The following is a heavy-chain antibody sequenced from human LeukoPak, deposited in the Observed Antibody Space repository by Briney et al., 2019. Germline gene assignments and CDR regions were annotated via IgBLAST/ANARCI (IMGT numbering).Heavy chain of an antibody. CDR2: ISSSGSTI. J-gene: IGHJ4*02. D-gene: IGHD3-10*01. CDR1: GFTFKNYA. V-gene: IGHV3-48*03. CDR3: ARESSQGPDYFDY. Sequence: GGSLRLSCAASGFTFKNYAMNWVRQAPGKGLEWVSYISSSGSTIYYADSVKGRFTISRDNAKNSLYLQMNSLRAEDTAVYYCARESSQGPDYFDYWGQGTLVTVSS.